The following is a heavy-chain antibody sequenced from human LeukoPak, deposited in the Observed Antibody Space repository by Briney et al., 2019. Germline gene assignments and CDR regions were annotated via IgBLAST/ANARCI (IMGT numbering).Heavy chain of an antibody. CDR3: ARDLYRIVVVPHYFDY. V-gene: IGHV3-7*01. Sequence: GGSLRLSCEASGFTFSSYWMSWVRQAPGKGLEWVANIKKDGSEKYYVDSVKGRFTISRDNAKNSLYLQMNSLRAEDTAVYYCARDLYRIVVVPHYFDYWGQGTLVTVSS. CDR2: IKKDGSEK. D-gene: IGHD3-22*01. J-gene: IGHJ4*02. CDR1: GFTFSSYW.